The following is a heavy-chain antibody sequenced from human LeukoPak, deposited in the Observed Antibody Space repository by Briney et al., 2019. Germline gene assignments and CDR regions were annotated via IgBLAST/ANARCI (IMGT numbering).Heavy chain of an antibody. CDR1: GFTLNSYS. CDR3: AKDLISPRRVGSSEKLDY. V-gene: IGHV3-21*01. J-gene: IGHJ4*02. CDR2: ISSNSGYI. Sequence: GGSLRLSCAASGFTLNSYSINWVRQAPGGGLEWVSCISSNSGYIFYADSVKGRFTISRDNAKNSVYLHMNSLRAEDTAVYYCAKDLISPRRVGSSEKLDYWGQGTLVTVSS. D-gene: IGHD3-10*01.